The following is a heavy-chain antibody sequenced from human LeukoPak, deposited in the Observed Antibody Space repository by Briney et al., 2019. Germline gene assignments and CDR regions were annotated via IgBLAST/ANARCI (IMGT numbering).Heavy chain of an antibody. D-gene: IGHD2-2*01. CDR1: GFTFSDYY. J-gene: IGHJ4*02. V-gene: IGHV3-11*01. Sequence: GGSLRLSCAASGFTFSDYYMSWIRQAPGKGLEWVSYISSSGSTIYYADSVKGRFTISRDNAKNSLYLQMNSLRVEDTAVYYRARELGYCSSTSCYDSRFDYWGQGTLVTVSS. CDR3: ARELGYCSSTSCYDSRFDY. CDR2: ISSSGSTI.